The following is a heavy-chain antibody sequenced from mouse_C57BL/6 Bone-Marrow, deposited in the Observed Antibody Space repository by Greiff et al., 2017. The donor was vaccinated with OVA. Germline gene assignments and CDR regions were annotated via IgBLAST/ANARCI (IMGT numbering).Heavy chain of an antibody. J-gene: IGHJ4*01. Sequence: EVQRVESGGGLVKPGGSLKLSCAASGFTFSDYGMRWVRQAPEKGLEWVAYISSGSSTIYYADTVKGRFTISRDNAKNTLFLQMTSLRSEDTAMYYCARSGYWGQGTSVTVSS. V-gene: IGHV5-17*01. CDR3: ARSGY. CDR2: ISSGSSTI. CDR1: GFTFSDYG.